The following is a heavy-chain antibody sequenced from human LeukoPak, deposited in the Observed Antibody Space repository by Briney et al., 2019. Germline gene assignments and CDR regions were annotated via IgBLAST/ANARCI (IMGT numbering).Heavy chain of an antibody. V-gene: IGHV4-34*01. J-gene: IGHJ5*02. D-gene: IGHD3-3*01. Sequence: PSETLSLTCTVSGGSSSSYYWSWIRQPPGKGLEWIGEINHTGSTNYNTSLKSRVTLSVDTSKNQFSLKLSSVTAADTAVYYCARDGGRFLEWLSSPTYNWFDPWGQGTLVTVSS. CDR2: INHTGST. CDR1: GGSSSSYY. CDR3: ARDGGRFLEWLSSPTYNWFDP.